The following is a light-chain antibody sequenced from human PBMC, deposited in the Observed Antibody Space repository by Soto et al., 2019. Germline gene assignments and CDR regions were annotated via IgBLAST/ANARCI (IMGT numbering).Light chain of an antibody. V-gene: IGKV3-11*01. Sequence: EIVVTQSPATLSLSPEERATLSCRASQSVSSYLAWYQQKPGQAPRLLIYDASNRATGIPARFSGSGSGTDFTLTISSLEPEDFAVYYCQQRSNWPPAFGGGTKVEIK. CDR3: QQRSNWPPA. CDR1: QSVSSY. J-gene: IGKJ4*01. CDR2: DAS.